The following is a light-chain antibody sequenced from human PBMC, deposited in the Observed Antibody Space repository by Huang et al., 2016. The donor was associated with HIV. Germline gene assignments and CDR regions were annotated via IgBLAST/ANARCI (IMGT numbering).Light chain of an antibody. CDR1: QSVSSSY. Sequence: EIVLTQSPGTLSLSPGERATLSCRASQSVSSSYLAWYQQKPGQAPRLLIYGASIRATGIPDRFSGSGSGTDFTLTINRREPEDFAVYYCQQYGSSPGTFGQGTKVEIK. J-gene: IGKJ1*01. V-gene: IGKV3-20*01. CDR2: GAS. CDR3: QQYGSSPGT.